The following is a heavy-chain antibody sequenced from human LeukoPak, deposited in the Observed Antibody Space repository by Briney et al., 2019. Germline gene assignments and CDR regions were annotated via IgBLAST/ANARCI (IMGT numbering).Heavy chain of an antibody. J-gene: IGHJ4*02. D-gene: IGHD6-19*01. CDR2: IYTSGST. V-gene: IGHV4-4*07. CDR1: GGSISSYY. Sequence: SETLCLTCTVSGGSISSYYWSSIRQPARKGLEWIGRIYTSGSTNYNPSLKSRVTMSVDTSKNQFSLKLSSVTAADTAVYYCARVYSSGWYYFDYWGQGTLVTVSS. CDR3: ARVYSSGWYYFDY.